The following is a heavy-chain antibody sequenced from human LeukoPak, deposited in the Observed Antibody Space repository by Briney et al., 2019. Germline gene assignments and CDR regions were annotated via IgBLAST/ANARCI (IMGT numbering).Heavy chain of an antibody. CDR3: ARQTTQLRFLEWLSHFDY. CDR2: IYYSWST. Sequence: PSETLSLTCTVSGGSISSYYWSWLRQPPGKGLEGIGYIYYSWSTNYNPSLKSRVTISVHTSKNQFSLKLSSVTAAYTAVYYCARQTTQLRFLEWLSHFDYWGQGTLVTVSS. D-gene: IGHD3-3*01. V-gene: IGHV4-59*08. CDR1: GGSISSYY. J-gene: IGHJ4*02.